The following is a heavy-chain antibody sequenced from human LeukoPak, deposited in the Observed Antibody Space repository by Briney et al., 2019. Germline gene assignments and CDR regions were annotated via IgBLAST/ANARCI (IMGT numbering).Heavy chain of an antibody. CDR1: GDSISSYY. J-gene: IGHJ2*01. CDR2: IYYSGST. V-gene: IGHV4-59*08. D-gene: IGHD3-22*01. Sequence: SETLSLTCTVSGDSISSYYWSWIRQPPGKGLEWIGYIYYSGSTNYNPSLKSRVTISVDTSKNQFSLKLSSVTAADTAVYYCARRNYDSSGYYYDWYFDLWGRGTLVTVSS. CDR3: ARRNYDSSGYYYDWYFDL.